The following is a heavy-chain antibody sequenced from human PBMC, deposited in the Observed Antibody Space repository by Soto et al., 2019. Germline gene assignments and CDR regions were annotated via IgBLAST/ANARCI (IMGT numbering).Heavy chain of an antibody. CDR1: GYRFTSYW. J-gene: IGHJ4*02. Sequence: GESMKVSCRGSGYRFTSYWSGWVRQMPGKGLEWMGIIYPGDSDTRYSPSFQGQVTISADKSISTAYLQWSSLKASDTAMYYCARQEALRSSSWDYWGQGTLVTVSS. CDR3: ARQEALRSSSWDY. V-gene: IGHV5-51*01. CDR2: IYPGDSDT. D-gene: IGHD6-6*01.